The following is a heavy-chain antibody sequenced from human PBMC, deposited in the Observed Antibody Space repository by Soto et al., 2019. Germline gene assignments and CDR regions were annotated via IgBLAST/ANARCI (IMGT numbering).Heavy chain of an antibody. D-gene: IGHD6-19*01. CDR3: TTGSGWTSDH. V-gene: IGHV4-59*08. J-gene: IGHJ4*02. CDR1: GGSISNYY. CDR2: IHNSENT. Sequence: QVQLQESGPGLVKPSETLSLTCTASGGSISNYYWNWIRQPPGKGLEWIGNIHNSENTNYYPSLKRRLTISLDTSTNQCSLKMNSVTAADTAVYYCTTGSGWTSDHWGRGTLVTVSS.